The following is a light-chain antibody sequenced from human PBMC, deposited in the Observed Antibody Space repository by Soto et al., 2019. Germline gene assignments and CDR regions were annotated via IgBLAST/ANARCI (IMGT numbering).Light chain of an antibody. V-gene: IGKV4-1*01. CDR3: QQDYSTLT. CDR1: QSVLYSSNNKNY. J-gene: IGKJ1*01. Sequence: DIVMTQSPDSLAVSLGERATINCKSSQSVLYSSNNKNYLAWYQQKPGQPPKLLIYWASTRESGVPGRFSGNGSGTDFTLTISSLQAEDVAVYYCQQDYSTLTVCQGTKVEIK. CDR2: WAS.